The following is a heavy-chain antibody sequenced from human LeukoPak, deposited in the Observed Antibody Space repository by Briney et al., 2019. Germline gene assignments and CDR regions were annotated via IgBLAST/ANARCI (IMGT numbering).Heavy chain of an antibody. CDR2: IYYSGTT. V-gene: IGHV4-31*03. CDR1: GGSISSGGYY. J-gene: IGHJ4*02. CDR3: ARRTVDTHTFDF. Sequence: SQTLSLTCTVSGGSISSGGYYWSWIRQHPGKGLEWIGYIYYSGTTYYNPSLKSRLTISVDTSKNQFSLKLSSVTAADTAFYFCARRTVDTHTFDFWGQGTLVTVSS. D-gene: IGHD2-15*01.